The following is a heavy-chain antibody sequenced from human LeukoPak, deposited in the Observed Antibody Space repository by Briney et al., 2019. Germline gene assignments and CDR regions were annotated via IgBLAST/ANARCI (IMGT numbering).Heavy chain of an antibody. Sequence: SETLSLTCAVYGGSFSGYYWSWIRQPPGKGLEWIGEINHSGSTNYNPSLESRVTISVDTSKNQFSLKLSSVTAADTAVYYCARRSSGWYVVDYWGQGTLVTVSS. CDR1: GGSFSGYY. CDR3: ARRSSGWYVVDY. D-gene: IGHD6-19*01. V-gene: IGHV4-34*01. CDR2: INHSGST. J-gene: IGHJ4*02.